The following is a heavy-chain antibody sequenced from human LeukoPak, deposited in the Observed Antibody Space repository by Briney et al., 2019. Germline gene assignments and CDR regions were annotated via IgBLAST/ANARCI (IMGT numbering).Heavy chain of an antibody. CDR1: GFTFDDYA. CDR2: ISWNSGSI. D-gene: IGHD4-11*01. V-gene: IGHV3-9*03. Sequence: GRSLRLSCADSGFTFDDYAMHWVRQAPGKGLEWVSGISWNSGSIGYADSVKGRFTISRDNAKNSLYLQMNSLRAEDMALYYCAKDSGNYVAFDIWGQGTMVTVSS. CDR3: AKDSGNYVAFDI. J-gene: IGHJ3*02.